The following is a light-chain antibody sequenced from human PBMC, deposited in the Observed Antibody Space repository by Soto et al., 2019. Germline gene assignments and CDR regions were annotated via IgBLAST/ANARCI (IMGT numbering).Light chain of an antibody. J-gene: IGKJ1*01. CDR1: QSVSSSY. Sequence: EIVLTQSPGTLSLSPGERATLSCRASQSVSSSYLAWYQQKPGQAPRLLIYGASSRTTSIPDRFSGSGSGTDFTHTISRLEPEDFAVYYCQQDGSSPTFGQGTKVEIK. CDR2: GAS. CDR3: QQDGSSPT. V-gene: IGKV3-20*01.